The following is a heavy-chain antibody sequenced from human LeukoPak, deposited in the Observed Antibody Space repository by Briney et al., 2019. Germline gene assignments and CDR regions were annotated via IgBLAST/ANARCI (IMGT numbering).Heavy chain of an antibody. D-gene: IGHD5-12*01. V-gene: IGHV3-21*01. Sequence: GGSLTLSCAAYGFTFSSYSLNWVRQAPGKGLEWVSDISSSSSYIYYADSVKGRFTISRDNAKNSLYLQMNSVRAADTAVYYCASGGYRASDDFDIWGQGTMVTVSS. CDR2: ISSSSSYI. J-gene: IGHJ3*02. CDR3: ASGGYRASDDFDI. CDR1: GFTFSSYS.